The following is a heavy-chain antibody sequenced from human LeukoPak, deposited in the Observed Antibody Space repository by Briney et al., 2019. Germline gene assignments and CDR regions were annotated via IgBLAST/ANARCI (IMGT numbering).Heavy chain of an antibody. D-gene: IGHD4-11*01. CDR3: ARGFGRDEKIYSNGPHYYYSMVV. J-gene: IGHJ6*03. CDR2: ISYSGST. CDR1: GGSISPFY. Sequence: SETLSLTCTVSGGSISPFYFNWIRQPPGKGLEWVGYISYSGSTNYNPSLKSRVTISVGKCKIQFSLKLCSVTAADTAVYSCARGFGRDEKIYSNGPHYYYSMVVWGKGATVTVSS. V-gene: IGHV4-59*01.